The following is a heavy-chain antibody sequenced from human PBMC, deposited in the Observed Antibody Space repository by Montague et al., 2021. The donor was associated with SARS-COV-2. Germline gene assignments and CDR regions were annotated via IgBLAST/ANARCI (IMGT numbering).Heavy chain of an antibody. CDR2: IGIGGDT. CDR1: GFTFGGYD. D-gene: IGHD6-6*01. J-gene: IGHJ4*02. V-gene: IGHV3-13*04. CDR3: ARGGEWSSSSLPDY. Sequence: SLRLSCAASGFTFGGYDMNWVRQAPGKGLEWVSAIGIGGDTYYLGSVKGRFIISRESAKNSLYLQMNSLRVGDTAVYYCARGGEWSSSSLPDYWGQGTLVTVSS.